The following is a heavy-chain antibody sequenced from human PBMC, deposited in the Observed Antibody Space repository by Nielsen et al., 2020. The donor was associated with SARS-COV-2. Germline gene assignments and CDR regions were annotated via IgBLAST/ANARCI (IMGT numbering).Heavy chain of an antibody. CDR2: IWYDGSNK. Sequence: WIRQPPGKGLEWVAVIWYDGSNKYYADSVKGRFTISRDNSKNTLYLQMNSLRAEDTAVYYCARVVQQQLPNYYYYGMDVWGQGTTVTVSS. D-gene: IGHD6-13*01. CDR3: ARVVQQQLPNYYYYGMDV. V-gene: IGHV3-33*01. J-gene: IGHJ6*02.